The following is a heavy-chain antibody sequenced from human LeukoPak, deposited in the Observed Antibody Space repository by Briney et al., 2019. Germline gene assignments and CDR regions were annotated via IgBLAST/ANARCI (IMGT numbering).Heavy chain of an antibody. V-gene: IGHV1-2*02. CDR3: ARVRVGSTTYVY. D-gene: IGHD1-26*01. J-gene: IGHJ4*02. Sequence: ASVKVSCKASGGTFSRLAISWVRQAPGQGLEWMGWINPNSRDIKYAQKFQGRVTMTRDTSISTAYMELTRLTSDDTAVYYCARVRVGSTTYVYWGQGTLVTVSS. CDR1: GGTFSRLA. CDR2: INPNSRDI.